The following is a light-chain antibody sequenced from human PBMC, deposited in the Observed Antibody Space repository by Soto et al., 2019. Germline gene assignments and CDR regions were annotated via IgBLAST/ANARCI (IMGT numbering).Light chain of an antibody. CDR2: GNN. CDR3: QSYDSSLSGYV. V-gene: IGLV1-40*01. Sequence: QSVLTKPPSVSGAPGQRVTISCTGSSANIGAAYNVDWYQQLPGTAPKLLIYGNNNRPSGVPARFAGSKSGTSASLASAGLQAEDEGDYYCQSYDSSLSGYVFGTGTKLTVL. CDR1: SANIGAAYN. J-gene: IGLJ1*01.